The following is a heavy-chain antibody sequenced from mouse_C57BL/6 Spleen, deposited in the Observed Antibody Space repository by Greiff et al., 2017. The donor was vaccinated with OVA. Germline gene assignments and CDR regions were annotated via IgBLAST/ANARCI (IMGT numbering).Heavy chain of an antibody. J-gene: IGHJ4*01. V-gene: IGHV1-55*01. CDR2: IYPGSGST. CDR3: ARPLLRGSSYEYAMDY. CDR1: GYTFTSYW. Sequence: QVQLQQPGAELVKPGASVKMSCKASGYTFTSYWITWVKQRPGQGLEWIGDIYPGSGSTNYNEKFKSKATLTVDTSSSTAYMQLSSLTSEDSAVYYCARPLLRGSSYEYAMDYWGQGTSVTVSS. D-gene: IGHD1-1*01.